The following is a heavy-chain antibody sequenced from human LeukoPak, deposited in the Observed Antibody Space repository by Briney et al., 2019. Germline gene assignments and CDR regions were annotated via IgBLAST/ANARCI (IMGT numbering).Heavy chain of an antibody. CDR2: ISGSGGST. Sequence: PGGSLRLSCAASGFTFSSYAMSWVRQAPGKGLEWVSAISGSGGSTYYADSVKGRFTISRDNSKNTLYLQMNSLRAEDTAVYYCAKGGDGYNTKYPYNWFDPWGQGTLVTVSS. D-gene: IGHD5-24*01. CDR1: GFTFSSYA. J-gene: IGHJ5*02. CDR3: AKGGDGYNTKYPYNWFDP. V-gene: IGHV3-23*01.